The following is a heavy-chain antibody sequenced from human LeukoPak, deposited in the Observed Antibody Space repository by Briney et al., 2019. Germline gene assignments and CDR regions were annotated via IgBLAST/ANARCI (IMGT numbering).Heavy chain of an antibody. CDR2: MSSGSRYI. D-gene: IGHD3-3*01. J-gene: IGHJ4*02. CDR1: GSTFSSYA. CDR3: TRDRPTGASRVFVVQ. V-gene: IGHV3-21*01. Sequence: GGSLRLSCAASGSTFSSYAMTWVRQAPGKGLAWVSSMSSGSRYIYYADSVRGRFTISRDNAKNSLYLLMNSLRAEDTAVYYCTRDRPTGASRVFVVQWGQGTLVTVSS.